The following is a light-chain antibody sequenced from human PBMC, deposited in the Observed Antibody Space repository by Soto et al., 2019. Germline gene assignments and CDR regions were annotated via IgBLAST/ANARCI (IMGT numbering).Light chain of an antibody. CDR3: QQYNNWPLT. CDR1: QNVRSN. J-gene: IGKJ4*01. Sequence: EIVMTQSPATLSVSSWESATLSCRSSQNVRSNLAWYQQKPGQAPRLLFSGTSTRATTIPARFSGSGSGTEFSLAISSLQSEDFAVYYCQQYNNWPLTFGGGTKVDIK. CDR2: GTS. V-gene: IGKV3-15*01.